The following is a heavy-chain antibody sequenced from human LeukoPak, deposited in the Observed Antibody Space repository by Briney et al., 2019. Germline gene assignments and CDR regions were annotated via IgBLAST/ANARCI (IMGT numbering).Heavy chain of an antibody. CDR1: GYTFTGYY. J-gene: IGHJ5*02. Sequence: GASVKVSCKASGYTFTGYYMHWVRQAPGQGLEWMGWINPNSGGTNYAQKFQGRVTMTRDTSISTAYMELSSLRSEDTAVYYCAREGCSSTSCYGCWFDPWGQGTLVTVSS. D-gene: IGHD2-2*01. CDR3: AREGCSSTSCYGCWFDP. V-gene: IGHV1-2*02. CDR2: INPNSGGT.